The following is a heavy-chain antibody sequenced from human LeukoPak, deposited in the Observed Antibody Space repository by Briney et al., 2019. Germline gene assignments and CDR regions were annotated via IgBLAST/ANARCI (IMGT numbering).Heavy chain of an antibody. V-gene: IGHV3-21*01. CDR1: GFTFSSYS. Sequence: GGSLRLSCAASGFTFSSYSMNWVRQAPGKGLEWVSSISSSSSYIYHADSVKGRFTISRDNAKNSLYLQMNSLRAEDTAVYYCARAAYCSSTSCPGEGYYYYYVDVWGKGTTVTVSS. D-gene: IGHD2-2*01. CDR3: ARAAYCSSTSCPGEGYYYYYVDV. CDR2: ISSSSSYI. J-gene: IGHJ6*03.